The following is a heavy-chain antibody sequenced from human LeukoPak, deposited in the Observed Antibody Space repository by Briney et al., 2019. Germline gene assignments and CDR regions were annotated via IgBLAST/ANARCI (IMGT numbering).Heavy chain of an antibody. V-gene: IGHV3-21*04. CDR1: GFTFSSYN. Sequence: GGSLRLSCSASGFTFSSYNMNWVRQAPGKGLEWVSSISSGTSYIYYADSVKGRFTISRDNAKNSLYLQMNSLRAEDTAVYYCAKGRGYSYGHTFDYWGQGTLVTVSS. J-gene: IGHJ4*02. CDR2: ISSGTSYI. CDR3: AKGRGYSYGHTFDY. D-gene: IGHD5-18*01.